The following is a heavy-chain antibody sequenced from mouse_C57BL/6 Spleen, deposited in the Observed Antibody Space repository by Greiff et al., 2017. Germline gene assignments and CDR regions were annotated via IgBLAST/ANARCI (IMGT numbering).Heavy chain of an antibody. D-gene: IGHD1-1*01. CDR2: INPGSGGT. CDR3: ARGTTVPYYAMDY. Sequence: QVHVKQSGAELVRPGTSVKVSCKASGYAFTNYLIEWVKQRPGQGLEWIGVINPGSGGTNYNEKFKGKATLTADKSSSTAYMQLSSLTSEDSAVYFCARGTTVPYYAMDYWGQGTSVTVSS. J-gene: IGHJ4*01. V-gene: IGHV1-54*01. CDR1: GYAFTNYL.